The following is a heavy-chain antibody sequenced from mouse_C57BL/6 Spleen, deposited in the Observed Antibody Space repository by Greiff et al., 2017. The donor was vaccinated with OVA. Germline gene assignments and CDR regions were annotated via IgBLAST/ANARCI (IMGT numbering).Heavy chain of an antibody. CDR2: IDPETGGT. Sequence: QVQLQQSGAELVRPGASVTLSCKASGYTFTDYEMHWVKQTPVHGLEWIGAIDPETGGTAYNQKFKGKAILTADKSSSTAYMELRSLTSEDSAVYYCTRRNYDSYYYAMDYWGQGTSVTVSS. V-gene: IGHV1-15*01. CDR3: TRRNYDSYYYAMDY. J-gene: IGHJ4*01. D-gene: IGHD2-4*01. CDR1: GYTFTDYE.